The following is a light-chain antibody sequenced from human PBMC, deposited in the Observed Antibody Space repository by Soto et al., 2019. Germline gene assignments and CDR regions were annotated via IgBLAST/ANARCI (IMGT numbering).Light chain of an antibody. CDR2: AAS. CDR3: QQYYSYPWT. J-gene: IGKJ1*01. V-gene: IGKV1-8*01. CDR1: QGISSY. Sequence: AIRMTQSPSSFSASTGDRVTITCRASQGISSYLAWYQQKPGNAPKLLIYAASTLQSGVPSRVSGSGSGTDFTLTISCLQSEDFETYYCQQYYSYPWTFGQGTKVEIK.